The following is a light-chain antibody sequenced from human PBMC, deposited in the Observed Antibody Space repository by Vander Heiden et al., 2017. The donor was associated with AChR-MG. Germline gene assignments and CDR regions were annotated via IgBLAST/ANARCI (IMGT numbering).Light chain of an antibody. Sequence: IKMTQSRSSLSTYVGDSDTITFRASQSISSNLNWDQQKPGKAHKLLSYAASSLQSGVPSRFSGSGCGTDFTLIVGSLLVEDCASYYWQQSNSTPTFGEGTKVEIK. CDR1: QSISSN. V-gene: IGKV1-39*01. J-gene: IGKJ4*01. CDR3: QQSNSTPT. CDR2: AAS.